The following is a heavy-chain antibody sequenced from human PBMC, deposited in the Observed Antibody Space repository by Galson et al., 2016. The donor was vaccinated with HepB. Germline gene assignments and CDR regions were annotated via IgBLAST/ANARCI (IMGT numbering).Heavy chain of an antibody. Sequence: SVKVSCKVSGYTLSDLPMHWVRQAPGKGLEWMGGFDPDNGGTVIYQLFQDRVTLTEDRSTDTAYMELSSLRHEDTAVYFCATAGEWDVVHLYGLDVWGQGTTVTVSS. J-gene: IGHJ6*02. CDR1: GYTLSDLP. V-gene: IGHV1-24*01. CDR3: ATAGEWDVVHLYGLDV. D-gene: IGHD1-26*01. CDR2: FDPDNGGT.